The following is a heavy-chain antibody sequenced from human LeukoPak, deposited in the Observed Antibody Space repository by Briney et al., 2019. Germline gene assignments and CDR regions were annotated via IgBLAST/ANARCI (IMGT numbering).Heavy chain of an antibody. CDR2: INHSGST. Sequence: SETLSLTCAVYGGSFSGYYWSWIRQPPGKGLEWIGEINHSGSTNYNPSLKSRVTISVDTSKDQFSLKLSSVTAADTAVYYCARALRGSGYYYYYYMDVWGKGTTVTVSS. J-gene: IGHJ6*03. CDR3: ARALRGSGYYYYYYMDV. V-gene: IGHV4-34*01. D-gene: IGHD3-10*01. CDR1: GGSFSGYY.